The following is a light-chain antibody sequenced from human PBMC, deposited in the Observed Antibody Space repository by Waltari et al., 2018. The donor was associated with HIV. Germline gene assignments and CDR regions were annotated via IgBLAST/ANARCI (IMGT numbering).Light chain of an antibody. CDR3: SSYAGSNNLV. J-gene: IGLJ3*02. V-gene: IGLV2-8*01. Sequence: QSALTQPPSASGSPGQSVTISCTGTSSDVGPYDYVYWYQQHPGKAPKLMIYEVSKRPSGVPYRFSGSKTANAASLTVSGLQEDDEADYYCSSYAGSNNLVFGGGTKLTVL. CDR2: EVS. CDR1: SSDVGPYDY.